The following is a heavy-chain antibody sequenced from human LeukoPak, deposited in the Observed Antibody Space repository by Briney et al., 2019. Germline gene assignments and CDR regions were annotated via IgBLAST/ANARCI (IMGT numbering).Heavy chain of an antibody. CDR1: GGSFSGYY. D-gene: IGHD6-19*01. CDR3: ARRFAGWYPKYYYYMDV. CDR2: INHSGST. Sequence: PSETLSLTCAVYGGSFSGYYWSWIRQPPGKGLEWIGEINHSGSTNYNPSLKSRVTISVDTSKNQFSLKLGSVTAADTAGYYCARRFAGWYPKYYYYMDVWGKGTTVTISS. J-gene: IGHJ6*03. V-gene: IGHV4-34*01.